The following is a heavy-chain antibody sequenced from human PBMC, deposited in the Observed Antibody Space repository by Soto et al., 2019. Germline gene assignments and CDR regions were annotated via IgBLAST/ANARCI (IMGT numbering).Heavy chain of an antibody. CDR1: GGTFSSYA. D-gene: IGHD6-13*01. V-gene: IGHV1-69*01. J-gene: IGHJ6*02. Sequence: QVQLVQSGAEVKKPGSSVKVSCKASGGTFSSYAISWVRQAPGQGLEWMGGIIPIFGTANYAQKFQGRVTITADDSTSTAYMELSSLRSEDTAVYYCARCLIAAAAPYYYYGMDVWGQGTTVTVSS. CDR3: ARCLIAAAAPYYYYGMDV. CDR2: IIPIFGTA.